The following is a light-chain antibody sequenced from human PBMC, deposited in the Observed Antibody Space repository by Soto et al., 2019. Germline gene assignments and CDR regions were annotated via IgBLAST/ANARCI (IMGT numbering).Light chain of an antibody. CDR3: SSYTSSSTLV. Sequence: QSVLTQPASVSGSPGQSITISCTGTSSGVGGYNYVSWFQQYPGKAPKLMIYEVSNRPSGVSNRFSGSKSGYTASLTISGLQAEDEADYYCSSYTSSSTLVFGTGTKLTVL. CDR1: SSGVGGYNY. CDR2: EVS. V-gene: IGLV2-14*01. J-gene: IGLJ1*01.